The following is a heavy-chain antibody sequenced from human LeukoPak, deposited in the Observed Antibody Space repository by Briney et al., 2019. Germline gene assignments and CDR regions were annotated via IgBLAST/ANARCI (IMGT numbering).Heavy chain of an antibody. CDR1: GYTLTELS. CDR3: ATELDGYNRYYFDY. V-gene: IGHV1-24*01. D-gene: IGHD5-24*01. Sequence: GASVKVSCKVSGYTLTELSMHWVRQAPGKGLEWMGGFDPEDGETIYAQKFQGRVTMTEDTSTDTAYMELSSLRSEDPAVYYCATELDGYNRYYFDYWGQGTLVTVSS. J-gene: IGHJ4*02. CDR2: FDPEDGET.